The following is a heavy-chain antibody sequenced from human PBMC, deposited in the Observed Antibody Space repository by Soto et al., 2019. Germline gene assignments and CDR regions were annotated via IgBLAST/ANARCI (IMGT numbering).Heavy chain of an antibody. D-gene: IGHD6-13*01. CDR3: ARDAAAAGTGFDY. Sequence: PSETLSLTCTDSGGSISSYYWSWIRQPPGKGLEWIGYIYYSGSTNYNPSLKSRVTISVDTSKNQFSPKLSSVTAADTAVYYCARDAAAAGTGFDYWGQGTLVTVSS. CDR2: IYYSGST. V-gene: IGHV4-59*01. CDR1: GGSISSYY. J-gene: IGHJ4*02.